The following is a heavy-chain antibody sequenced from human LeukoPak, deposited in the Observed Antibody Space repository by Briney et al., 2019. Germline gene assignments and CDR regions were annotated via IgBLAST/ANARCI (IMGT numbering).Heavy chain of an antibody. V-gene: IGHV3-21*01. CDR3: ARLLLYCSSTSCPSPIDY. CDR2: ISSSSSYI. CDR1: GFTFSSYS. J-gene: IGHJ4*02. D-gene: IGHD2-2*01. Sequence: GGSLRLSCAASGFTFSSYSMNWVRQAPGKGLEWVSSISSSSSYIYYADSAKGRFTISRDNAKYSLYLQMNSLRAEDTAVYYCARLLLYCSSTSCPSPIDYWGQGTLVTVSS.